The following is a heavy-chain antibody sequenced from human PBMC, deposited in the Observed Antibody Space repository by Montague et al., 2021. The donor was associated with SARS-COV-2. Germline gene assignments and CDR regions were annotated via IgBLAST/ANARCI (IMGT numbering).Heavy chain of an antibody. V-gene: IGHV4-34*01. Sequence: SETLSLTCAVYGGSFSSYYWSWIRQPPGQGLEWIGEINHSGSTNSNPSLKIRVTISVDTSKNQFSLKLSSVTAADTAVYYCARMRAVLLWFGESTYFDYWGQGTLVTVSS. J-gene: IGHJ4*02. CDR3: ARMRAVLLWFGESTYFDY. CDR1: GGSFSSYY. CDR2: INHSGST. D-gene: IGHD3-10*01.